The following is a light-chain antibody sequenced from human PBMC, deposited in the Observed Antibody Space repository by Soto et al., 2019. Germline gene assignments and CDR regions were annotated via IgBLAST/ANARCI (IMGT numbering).Light chain of an antibody. CDR3: QQSYSSPYT. CDR1: QSIAGY. CDR2: GAS. J-gene: IGKJ2*01. Sequence: DIQMTQSPSSLSAFVGDRVTITCRASQSIAGYLNWYQQIPGRAPKLLIYGASTLQSGVPSRFSGSGSGTDFTHTISSLQPEDFATYYCQQSYSSPYTFGQGTKLEIK. V-gene: IGKV1-39*01.